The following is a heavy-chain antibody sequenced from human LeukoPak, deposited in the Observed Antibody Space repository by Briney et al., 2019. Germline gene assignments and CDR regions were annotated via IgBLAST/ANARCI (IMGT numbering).Heavy chain of an antibody. CDR1: GYTLTELS. J-gene: IGHJ4*02. D-gene: IGHD1-1*01. V-gene: IGHV1-24*01. CDR3: ATAPTGTMLFDFDY. CDR2: FDPEDGET. Sequence: ASVKVSCKVSGYTLTELSMHWVRQAPGKGLEWMGGFDPEDGETIYAQKFQGRVTMTEDTSTDTAYMELSSLRSEDTAVYYCATAPTGTMLFDFDYWGQGTLVTVSS.